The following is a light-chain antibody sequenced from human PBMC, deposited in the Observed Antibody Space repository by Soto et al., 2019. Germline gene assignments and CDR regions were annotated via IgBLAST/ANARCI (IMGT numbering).Light chain of an antibody. CDR3: QQFIDGWT. CDR2: DAS. CDR1: QSINNR. V-gene: IGKV1-5*01. J-gene: IGKJ1*01. Sequence: IKMTQSPSTLSASIGDRVTITCRASQSINNRSAWYQQIPGKAPNLLIYDASSLESGVPSRFRGSGSETEFTLTISGLQPDDFATYYCQQFIDGWTFGQGTKVEIK.